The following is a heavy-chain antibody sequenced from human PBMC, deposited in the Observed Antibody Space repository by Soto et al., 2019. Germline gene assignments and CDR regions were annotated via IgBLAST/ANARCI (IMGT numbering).Heavy chain of an antibody. D-gene: IGHD1-20*01. CDR2: VFYTGFT. CDR1: GGSISGSYYY. Sequence: PSETLSLTCAVSGGSISGSYYYRGWLGPSPGKGPEWIVSVFYTGFTSYNPSIESRVSVSVDTSKNQFSLKVSGVSAADTAVYYCATSQKGYNWNYFDHWGQGALVTVSS. J-gene: IGHJ4*02. CDR3: ATSQKGYNWNYFDH. V-gene: IGHV4-39*01.